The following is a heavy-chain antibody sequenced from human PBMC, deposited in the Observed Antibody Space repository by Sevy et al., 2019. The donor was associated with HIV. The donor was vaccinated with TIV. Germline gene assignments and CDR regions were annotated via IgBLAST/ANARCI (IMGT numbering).Heavy chain of an antibody. Sequence: SETLSLTCAVHDGSFSGYYWNWIRQLPGKGLEWIGEINESGITYYNPSLKSRVTISVDTSRKQFSLKLNSVTAADTAVYFCARSPPVVVVPGAPSWFDPWGQGTLVTVSS. CDR3: ARSPPVVVVPGAPSWFDP. CDR2: INESGIT. V-gene: IGHV4-34*01. D-gene: IGHD2-2*01. CDR1: DGSFSGYY. J-gene: IGHJ5*02.